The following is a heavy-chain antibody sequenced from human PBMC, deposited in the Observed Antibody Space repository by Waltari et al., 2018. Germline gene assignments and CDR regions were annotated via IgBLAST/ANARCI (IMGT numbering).Heavy chain of an antibody. V-gene: IGHV4-38-2*01. Sequence: QVQLQESAPGLVTPPETLSLTCAAPGSSISSGYYWGWIRQPPGNGLEWIGGIYHSGSTYYNPSIKSRVTISVDTSKNQCSLKLSSVTAADTAVYYWGGVRGGYVFDYWGQGTLVTVSS. J-gene: IGHJ4*02. D-gene: IGHD6-19*01. CDR3: GGVRGGYVFDY. CDR2: IYHSGST. CDR1: GSSISSGYY.